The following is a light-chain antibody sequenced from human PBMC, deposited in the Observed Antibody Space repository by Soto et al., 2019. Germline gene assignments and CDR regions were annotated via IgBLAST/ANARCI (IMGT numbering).Light chain of an antibody. V-gene: IGLV1-51*01. CDR1: SSNIGSNY. CDR3: GTWDSSLSAV. Sequence: QSVLTQPPSVSAAPGQKVTISCSGGSSNIGSNYVSWYQQLPGTAPKLLIYDSNKRPSGIPDRFSGSKSGTSATLGITGLQTVDEADYYCGTWDSSLSAVFGGGTQLTVL. J-gene: IGLJ7*01. CDR2: DSN.